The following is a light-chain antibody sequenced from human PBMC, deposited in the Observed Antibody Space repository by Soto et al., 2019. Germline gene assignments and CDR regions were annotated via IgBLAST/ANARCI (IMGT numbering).Light chain of an antibody. Sequence: SVLTQPPSVSEAPGQRVTISCTGSSSNIGAGYEAHWYQQVPGTAPKLLIYENNNRPSGVPDRFPGSKSGTSASLAITGLQAEDEAEYYCQSYDSSLSGYVFGTGTKVTVL. CDR2: ENN. V-gene: IGLV1-40*01. CDR3: QSYDSSLSGYV. J-gene: IGLJ1*01. CDR1: SSNIGAGYE.